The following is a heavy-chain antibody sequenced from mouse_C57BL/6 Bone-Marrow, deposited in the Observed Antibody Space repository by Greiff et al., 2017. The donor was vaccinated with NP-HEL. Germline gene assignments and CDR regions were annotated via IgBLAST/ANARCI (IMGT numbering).Heavy chain of an antibody. CDR3: ASSYSYYFDY. V-gene: IGHV1-26*01. CDR2: INPNNGGT. CDR1: GYTFTDYY. D-gene: IGHD2-10*01. J-gene: IGHJ2*01. Sequence: EVQLQQSGPELVKPGASVKISCKASGYTFTDYYMNWVKQSHGKSLEWIGDINPNNGGTSYNQKFKGKATLTVDKSSSTAYMELRSLTSEDSAVYYCASSYSYYFDYWGQGTTLTVSS.